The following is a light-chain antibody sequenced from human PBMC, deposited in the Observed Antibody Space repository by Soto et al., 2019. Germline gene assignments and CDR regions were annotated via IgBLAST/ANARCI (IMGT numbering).Light chain of an antibody. J-gene: IGLJ3*02. CDR1: SSDVGIYNY. CDR3: TSFTTSSIWV. Sequence: QAVVTQPASVSGSPGQSITISCTGTSSDVGIYNYVSWYQQHPGKAPKLIICEVYNRPSGVSNRFSGSKSGNTASLTISGLRPEDEADYYCTSFTTSSIWVFGGGTKLTVL. V-gene: IGLV2-14*01. CDR2: EVY.